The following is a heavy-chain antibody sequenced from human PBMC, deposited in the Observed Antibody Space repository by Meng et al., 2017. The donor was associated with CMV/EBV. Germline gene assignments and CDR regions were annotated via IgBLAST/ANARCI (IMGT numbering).Heavy chain of an antibody. V-gene: IGHV3-33*06. J-gene: IGHJ4*02. CDR2: IWYDGSNK. CDR3: AKGVGATAFDY. CDR1: GFTFSSYG. D-gene: IGHD1-26*01. Sequence: CAASGFTFSSYGMHWVRQAPGKGLEWVAVIWYDGSNKYYADSVKGRFTISRDNSKNTLYLQMNSLRAEDTAVYYCAKGVGATAFDYWGQGTLVTVSS.